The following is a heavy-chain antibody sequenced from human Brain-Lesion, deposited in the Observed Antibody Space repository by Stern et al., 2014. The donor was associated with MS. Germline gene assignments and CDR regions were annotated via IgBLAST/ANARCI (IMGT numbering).Heavy chain of an antibody. CDR1: GYTFTGYY. Sequence: VQLVESGAEVKKPGASVKVSCKASGYTFTGYYMHWVRQAPGQGLAWMGWINPKSGGTNYAQKCQGWVTMTRDTSINTAYMELSRLRSDDTAVYYCATYYYDSTGYNDFWGQGTLVTVSS. CDR2: INPKSGGT. D-gene: IGHD3-22*01. CDR3: ATYYYDSTGYNDF. J-gene: IGHJ4*02. V-gene: IGHV1-2*04.